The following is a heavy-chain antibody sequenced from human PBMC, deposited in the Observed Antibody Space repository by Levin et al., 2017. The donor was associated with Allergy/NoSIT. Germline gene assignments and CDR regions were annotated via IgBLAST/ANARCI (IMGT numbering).Heavy chain of an antibody. CDR3: ARDAVAIFSYYDSSGCFDY. CDR2: ISYDGSNK. V-gene: IGHV3-30-3*01. D-gene: IGHD3-22*01. CDR1: GFTFSSYA. J-gene: IGHJ4*02. Sequence: GGSLRLSCAASGFTFSSYAMHWVRQAPGKGLEWVAVISYDGSNKYYADSVKGRFTISRDNSKNTLYLQMNSLRAEDTAVYYCARDAVAIFSYYDSSGCFDYWGQGTLVTVSS.